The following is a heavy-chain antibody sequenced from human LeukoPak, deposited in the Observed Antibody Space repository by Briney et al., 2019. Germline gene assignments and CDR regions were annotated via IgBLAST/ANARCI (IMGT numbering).Heavy chain of an antibody. J-gene: IGHJ3*02. V-gene: IGHV3-53*01. D-gene: IGHD3-22*01. Sequence: PGGSLRLSCAASGFTVSSNYMSWVRQAPGKGLEWVSVIYSGGGSTYYADSVKGRFTISRDNSKNTLYLQMNGLRVEDTAVYFCAREKTMTYAFDIWGQGTMVTVSS. CDR3: AREKTMTYAFDI. CDR2: IYSGGGST. CDR1: GFTVSSNY.